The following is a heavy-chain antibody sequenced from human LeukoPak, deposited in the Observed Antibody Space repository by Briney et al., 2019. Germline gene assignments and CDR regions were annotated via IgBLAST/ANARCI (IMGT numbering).Heavy chain of an antibody. V-gene: IGHV3-48*02. CDR3: ARDDSYAFDI. J-gene: IGHJ3*02. Sequence: AGGSLRLSCAASGFNFSSYSLNWVRQAPGKGLEWVSYISGLTNSIYYADSVKGRFTISGDKAKNSLYLQMNSLRDEDTAVYYCARDDSYAFDIWGQGTMVTVSS. CDR1: GFNFSSYS. CDR2: ISGLTNSI. D-gene: IGHD2-15*01.